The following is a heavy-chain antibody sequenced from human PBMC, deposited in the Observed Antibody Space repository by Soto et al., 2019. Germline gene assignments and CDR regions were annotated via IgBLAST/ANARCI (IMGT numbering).Heavy chain of an antibody. J-gene: IGHJ4*02. Sequence: SETLSLTCAVHGASFGGYYWSWIRQPPGKGLGWIGEIDHSGSTNYNPSLKSRVTMSVDTSKIEFSLKLISVTAADTAVYYCARRNSDYWSQGALVTVSS. CDR2: IDHSGST. V-gene: IGHV4-34*01. CDR3: ARRNSDY. CDR1: GASFGGYY.